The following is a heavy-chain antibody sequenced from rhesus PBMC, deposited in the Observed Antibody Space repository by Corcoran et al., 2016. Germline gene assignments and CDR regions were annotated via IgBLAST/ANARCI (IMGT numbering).Heavy chain of an antibody. CDR1: GGSISSNY. CDR3: ARYSDYGNYFDY. Sequence: QVQLQESGPGLVKPSETLSLTCAVSGGSISSNYWSWIRQSPGKGLEWIGYIYGGSGSTSYNPSLKSRVTISIDTSKNQFSLKLSSVTAADTAVYYCARYSDYGNYFDYWGQGVLVTVSS. CDR2: IYGGSGST. V-gene: IGHV4-147*01. D-gene: IGHD4-29*01. J-gene: IGHJ4*01.